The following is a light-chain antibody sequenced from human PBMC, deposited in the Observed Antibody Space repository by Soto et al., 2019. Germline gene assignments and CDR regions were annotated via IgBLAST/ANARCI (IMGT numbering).Light chain of an antibody. V-gene: IGLV1-44*01. Sequence: QSVLTQPPSASGTPGQRVTISCSGSSSNIGSNPVNWYQLLPGAAPKLLLYRNNQRPSGVPDRFSGSKSGTSASLAISGLRYQDEADYSCSGWDDSLYGPVFGGGTKVTLL. CDR2: RNN. CDR1: SSNIGSNP. CDR3: SGWDDSLYGPV. J-gene: IGLJ2*01.